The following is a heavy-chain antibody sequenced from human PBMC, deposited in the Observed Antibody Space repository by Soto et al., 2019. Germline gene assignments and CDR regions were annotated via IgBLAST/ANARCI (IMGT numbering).Heavy chain of an antibody. CDR3: ARDRLPVGATGYFDY. D-gene: IGHD1-26*01. CDR2: INPSGGST. Sequence: QVQLVQSGAEVKKPGASVKVSCKASGYTFTSYYMHWVRQAPGQGLEWMGIINPSGGSTSYAQKFQGRVTMTSDTCTSTVYMERSSLRSEDTAVYYCARDRLPVGATGYFDYWGQGTLVTVSA. J-gene: IGHJ4*02. CDR1: GYTFTSYY. V-gene: IGHV1-46*01.